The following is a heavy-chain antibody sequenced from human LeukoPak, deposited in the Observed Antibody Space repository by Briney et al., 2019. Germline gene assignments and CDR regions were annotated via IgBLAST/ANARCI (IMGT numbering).Heavy chain of an antibody. V-gene: IGHV3-23*01. CDR1: GFTFSGYA. CDR3: AKEDLSDGMDV. Sequence: GGSLRLSCAASGFTFSGYAMSWVRQAPGKGLEWVSAISGSGGGTFYTDSVKGRFTISRDNSKYTLYLQMNSLRAEDTAIYYCAKEDLSDGMDVWGQGTTVTVS. CDR2: ISGSGGGT. J-gene: IGHJ6*02.